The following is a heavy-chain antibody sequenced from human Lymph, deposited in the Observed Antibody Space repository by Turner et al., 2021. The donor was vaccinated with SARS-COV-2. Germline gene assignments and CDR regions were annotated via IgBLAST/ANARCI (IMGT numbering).Heavy chain of an antibody. V-gene: IGHV3-53*02. CDR1: GIIVSRNY. CDR2: IYSGGTT. CDR3: ARDLGTYGMDV. J-gene: IGHJ6*02. D-gene: IGHD6-13*01. Sequence: EVQLVGTVGGLIQPGGSLRLSCAASGIIVSRNYMNWVRQAPGKGLEWVSVIYSGGTTYYADSVKGRFTISRDNSKNTLYLQMNSLRVEDTAVYYCARDLGTYGMDVWGQGTTVTVSS.